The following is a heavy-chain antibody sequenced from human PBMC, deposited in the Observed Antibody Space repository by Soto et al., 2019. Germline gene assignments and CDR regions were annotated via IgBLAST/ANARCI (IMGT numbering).Heavy chain of an antibody. CDR1: GATFSSYA. V-gene: IGHV1-69*13. D-gene: IGHD6-19*01. Sequence: SVKVYCKASGATFSSYAISWVRQAPGQGLEWMGGIIPIFGTADYAQKFQGRVTITADESTSTAYMELSSLRSEDTAVYYCARDLTPYSSGWYPENFQHWGQGTLVPVSS. CDR2: IIPIFGTA. CDR3: ARDLTPYSSGWYPENFQH. J-gene: IGHJ1*01.